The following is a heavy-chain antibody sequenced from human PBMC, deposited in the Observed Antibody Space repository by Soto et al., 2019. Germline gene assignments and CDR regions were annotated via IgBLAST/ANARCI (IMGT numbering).Heavy chain of an antibody. D-gene: IGHD2-21*01. J-gene: IGHJ5*02. Sequence: PSETLSLTCAVSGGPFSGVYWSWIRQPPGKGLEWIGGVNHRGSANYNPSLESQVTMSVDTSKNQFSLKLTSVTAADSAVYYCARDAFCGSGTCRVGHWFDPWGQGTLVTVSS. CDR2: VNHRGSA. CDR3: ARDAFCGSGTCRVGHWFDP. CDR1: GGPFSGVY. V-gene: IGHV4-34*01.